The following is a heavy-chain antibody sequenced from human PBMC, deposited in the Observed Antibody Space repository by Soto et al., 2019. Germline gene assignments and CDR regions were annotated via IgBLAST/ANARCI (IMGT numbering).Heavy chain of an antibody. CDR2: IRSGGGST. V-gene: IGHV3-23*01. D-gene: IGHD2-8*02. CDR3: AKVTGLVDPFDY. CDR1: GFTFSSYG. J-gene: IGHJ4*02. Sequence: EVQLLESGGGLVQPGGSLRLSCAACGFTFSSYGMSWVRQAPGKGLEWVSAIRSGGGSTYYADSVKGRFTISRDNSKNTLYLQMNSLRAEDTAIYYCAKVTGLVDPFDYWGQGTLVTVSS.